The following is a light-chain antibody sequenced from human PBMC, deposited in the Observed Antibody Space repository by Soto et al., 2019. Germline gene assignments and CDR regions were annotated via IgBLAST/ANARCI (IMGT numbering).Light chain of an antibody. Sequence: QSVLTQPPSVSGAPXXXVTISCTXXXXXXGAGYDVHWYQQLPGTAPKLLIYGNSNRPSGVPDRFSGSKSGTSASLAITGLQAEDEADYYCQSYDSSLSGSWVFGGGTKLTVL. V-gene: IGLV1-40*01. CDR2: GNS. CDR1: XXXXGAGYD. CDR3: QSYDSSLSGSWV. J-gene: IGLJ3*02.